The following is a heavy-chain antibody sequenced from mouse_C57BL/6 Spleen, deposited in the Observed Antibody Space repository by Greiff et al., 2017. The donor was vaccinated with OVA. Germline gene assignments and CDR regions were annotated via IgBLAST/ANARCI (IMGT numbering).Heavy chain of an antibody. V-gene: IGHV1-15*01. CDR2: IDPETGGT. J-gene: IGHJ2*01. CDR3: TRIGY. Sequence: VKLMESGAELVRPGASVTLSCKASGYTFTDYEMHWVKQTPVHGLEWIGAIDPETGGTAYNQKFKGKAILTADKSSSTAYMELRSLTSEDSAVYYCTRIGYWGQGTTLTVSS. CDR1: GYTFTDYE.